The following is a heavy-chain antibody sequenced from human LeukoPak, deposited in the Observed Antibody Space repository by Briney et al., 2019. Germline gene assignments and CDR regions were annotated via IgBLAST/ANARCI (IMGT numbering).Heavy chain of an antibody. V-gene: IGHV3-43*01. CDR2: ISWDGGST. J-gene: IGHJ4*02. CDR1: GFTFDDYT. CDR3: AKDKSQGFDY. Sequence: GGPLRLSCAASGFTFDDYTMHWVRQAPGKGLEWVSLISWDGGSTYYADSVKGRFTISRDNSKNSLYLQMNSLRTEDTALYYCAKDKSQGFDYWGQGTLVTVSS.